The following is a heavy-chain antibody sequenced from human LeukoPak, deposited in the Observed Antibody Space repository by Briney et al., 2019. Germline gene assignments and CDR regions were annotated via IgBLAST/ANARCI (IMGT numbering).Heavy chain of an antibody. Sequence: SVKVSCKASGYTFTSYAMNWVRQAPGQGLEWMGGIIPIFGTANYAQKFQGRVTITTDESTSTAYMELSSLRSEDTAVYYCARDGGGSYYQGAFDIWGQGTMVTVSS. CDR3: ARDGGGSYYQGAFDI. V-gene: IGHV1-69*05. CDR1: GYTFTSYA. D-gene: IGHD1-26*01. J-gene: IGHJ3*02. CDR2: IIPIFGTA.